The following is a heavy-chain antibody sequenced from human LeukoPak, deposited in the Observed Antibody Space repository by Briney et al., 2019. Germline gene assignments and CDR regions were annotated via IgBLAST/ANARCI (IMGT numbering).Heavy chain of an antibody. Sequence: GGSLRLSCAASGFTFSSYSMNWVRQAPGKGLEWVSYIHTSGSTIYYADSVKGRFTISRDDAKRSLYLQMNSLRDEDTAVYYRAREFYFFDCWGQGTLVTVSS. CDR3: AREFYFFDC. CDR2: IHTSGSTI. J-gene: IGHJ4*02. V-gene: IGHV3-48*02. CDR1: GFTFSSYS.